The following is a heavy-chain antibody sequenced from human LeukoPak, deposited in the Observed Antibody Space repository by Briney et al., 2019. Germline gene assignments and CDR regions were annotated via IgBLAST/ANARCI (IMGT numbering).Heavy chain of an antibody. CDR3: AREISRTGAFDI. CDR1: GFTFDDYA. D-gene: IGHD3-3*02. V-gene: IGHV3-9*01. Sequence: PGRSLRLSCAASGFTFDDYAMHWVRQAPGKGLEWVSGISWNSGSIGYADSVKGRFTISRDSSKNTLYLQMNSLRAEDTAVYYCAREISRTGAFDIWGQGTMVTVSS. J-gene: IGHJ3*02. CDR2: ISWNSGSI.